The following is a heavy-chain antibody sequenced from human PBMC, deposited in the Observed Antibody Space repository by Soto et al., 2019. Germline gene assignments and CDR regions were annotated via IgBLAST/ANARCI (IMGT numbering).Heavy chain of an antibody. CDR3: ARSWMVVAATRGAFDI. J-gene: IGHJ3*02. V-gene: IGHV1-18*04. CDR2: ISAYNGNT. D-gene: IGHD2-15*01. Sequence: QVQLVQSGAEVKKPGASVKVSCKASGYTFTSYGISWVRQAPGQGLEWMGWISAYNGNTNYAQKLQGRVTMTTDTSTSTADMELRSLRSDDTAVYYCARSWMVVAATRGAFDIWGQGTMVTVSS. CDR1: GYTFTSYG.